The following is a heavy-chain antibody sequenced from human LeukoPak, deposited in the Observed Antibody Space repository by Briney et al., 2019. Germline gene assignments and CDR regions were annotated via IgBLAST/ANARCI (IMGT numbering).Heavy chain of an antibody. J-gene: IGHJ4*02. CDR2: IPSTGGTI. CDR1: GFTFSSYS. D-gene: IGHD3-22*01. Sequence: PGGSLRLSCAASGFTFSSYSMNWVRQAPGKGLEWVAIIPSTGGTIYYADPVKGRFIISRDDSKNTLYLQMNSLRAEDTAVYYCAKSAYDSSGYQNWGQGTLVTVSS. CDR3: AKSAYDSSGYQN. V-gene: IGHV3-30*02.